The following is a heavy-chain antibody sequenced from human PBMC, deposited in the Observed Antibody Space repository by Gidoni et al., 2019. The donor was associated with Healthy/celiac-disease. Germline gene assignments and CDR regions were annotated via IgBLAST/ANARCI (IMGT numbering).Heavy chain of an antibody. CDR3: TRADCSSTSCYPLTFDY. J-gene: IGHJ4*02. Sequence: EVQLVESGGGLVKPGRSLRLSCTASGFTFGDYAMCWFRQAPGKGLEWVGFIRSKAYGGTTEYAASVKGRFTISRDDSKSIAYLQMNSLKTEDTAVYYCTRADCSSTSCYPLTFDYWGQGTLVTVSS. CDR2: IRSKAYGGTT. CDR1: GFTFGDYA. V-gene: IGHV3-49*05. D-gene: IGHD2-2*01.